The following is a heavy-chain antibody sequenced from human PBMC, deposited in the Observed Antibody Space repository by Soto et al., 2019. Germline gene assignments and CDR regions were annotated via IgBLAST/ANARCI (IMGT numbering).Heavy chain of an antibody. V-gene: IGHV3-30-3*01. D-gene: IGHD6-19*01. CDR1: GFTFSSYA. CDR2: ISYDGSNK. CDR3: ASSSGWYDYFDY. J-gene: IGHJ4*02. Sequence: GGSLRLSCAASGFTFSSYAMHWVRQAPGKGLEWVAVISYDGSNKYYADSVKGRFTISRDNSKNTLYLQMNSLRAEDTAVYYCASSSGWYDYFDYWGQGTLVTVSS.